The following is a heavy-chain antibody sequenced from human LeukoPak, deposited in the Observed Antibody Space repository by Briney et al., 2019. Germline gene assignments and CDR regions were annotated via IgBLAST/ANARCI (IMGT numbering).Heavy chain of an antibody. V-gene: IGHV3-30*18. D-gene: IGHD6-13*01. CDR1: GFTFSTYG. Sequence: GGSLRLSCAASGFTFSTYGMHWVRQAPGKGLEWLAVISYDGSDKYYADSVKGRFTISRDNSKNTLYLQMNSLRAEDTAVYYCAKDRAEQEWYSSSWLRSYYYYGMDVWGQGTTVTVSS. CDR3: AKDRAEQEWYSSSWLRSYYYYGMDV. CDR2: ISYDGSDK. J-gene: IGHJ6*02.